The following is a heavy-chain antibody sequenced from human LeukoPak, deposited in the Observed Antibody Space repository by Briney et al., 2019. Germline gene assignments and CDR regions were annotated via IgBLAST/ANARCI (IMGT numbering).Heavy chain of an antibody. CDR2: TNHSGST. CDR3: ARGGVRGVIIGWFDP. Sequence: SETLSLTCAVYGGSFSGYYWSWIRQPPGKGLEWIGETNHSGSTNYNPSLKSRVTISVDTSKNQFSLKLSSVTAADTAVYYCARGGVRGVIIGWFDPWGQGTLVTVSS. D-gene: IGHD3-10*01. CDR1: GGSFSGYY. V-gene: IGHV4-34*01. J-gene: IGHJ5*02.